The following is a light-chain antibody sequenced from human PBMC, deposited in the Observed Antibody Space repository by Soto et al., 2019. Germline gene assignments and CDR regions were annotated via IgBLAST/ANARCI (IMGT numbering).Light chain of an antibody. CDR1: QSVGSN. Sequence: EIVMTQSPATLSVSPGERATLSCRASQSVGSNLAWYQQKPGQPPRLLIYDASTRASGIPARISGSGSGTDFTLTTSRLEPEDFAVYYCQQSGSSPPTFGQGTKVDIK. V-gene: IGKV3-15*01. CDR3: QQSGSSPPT. J-gene: IGKJ1*01. CDR2: DAS.